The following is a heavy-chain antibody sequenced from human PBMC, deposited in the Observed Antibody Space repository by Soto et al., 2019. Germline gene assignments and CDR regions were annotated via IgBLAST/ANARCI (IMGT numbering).Heavy chain of an antibody. Sequence: PSETLSLTCTVFGGSISSGGYYWSWIRQHPXKGLEWIGYIYYSGSTYYNPSLKSRVTISVDTSKNQFSLKLSSVTAADTAVYYCARDQRQYQLLRYYYYGMDVWGQGTTVTVSS. V-gene: IGHV4-31*03. CDR2: IYYSGST. J-gene: IGHJ6*02. CDR3: ARDQRQYQLLRYYYYGMDV. CDR1: GGSISSGGYY. D-gene: IGHD2-2*01.